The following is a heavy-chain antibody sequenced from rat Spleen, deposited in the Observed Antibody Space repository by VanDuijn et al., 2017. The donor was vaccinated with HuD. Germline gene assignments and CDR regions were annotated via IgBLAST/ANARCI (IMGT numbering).Heavy chain of an antibody. CDR1: GFTFSDYY. J-gene: IGHJ3*01. Sequence: EVQLVESGGGLVQPGRSLKLSCAASGFTFSDYYMAWVRRDPTTGLEWVATISYDGSSTYYRDSLKGRFTISSDNAKNTLNPQMNSLRSEDTASYYCARHGIYNNYGWFAYWGQGTLVTVSS. V-gene: IGHV5-22*01. CDR2: ISYDGSST. CDR3: ARHGIYNNYGWFAY. D-gene: IGHD1-10*01.